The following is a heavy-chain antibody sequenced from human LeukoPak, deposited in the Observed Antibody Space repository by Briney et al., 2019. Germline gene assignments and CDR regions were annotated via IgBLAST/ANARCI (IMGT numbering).Heavy chain of an antibody. CDR2: ISSSSSYI. V-gene: IGHV3-21*01. CDR3: ARDVSSSGWYY. J-gene: IGHJ4*02. CDR1: GFTFSSYS. D-gene: IGHD6-19*01. Sequence: GGSLRLSCAASGFTFSSYSMNWVRQAPGKGLEWVPSISSSSSYIYYADSVKGRFTISRDNAKNSLYLQMSSLRAEDTAVYYCARDVSSSGWYYWGQGTLVTVSS.